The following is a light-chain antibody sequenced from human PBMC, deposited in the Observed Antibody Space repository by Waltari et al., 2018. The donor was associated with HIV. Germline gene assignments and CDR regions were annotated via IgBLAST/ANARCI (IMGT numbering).Light chain of an antibody. CDR2: DVN. V-gene: IGLV2-14*03. J-gene: IGLJ1*01. Sequence: QSALTQPASVSGSPGQSITISCTGTSSALGAFDFFPWYQQHPGKAPKLMIYDVNKRPSGVSHRFSGSKSATTAYLTISGLQAEDEADYYCSSYTTSSTYVFGTGTKVTVL. CDR3: SSYTTSSTYV. CDR1: SSALGAFDF.